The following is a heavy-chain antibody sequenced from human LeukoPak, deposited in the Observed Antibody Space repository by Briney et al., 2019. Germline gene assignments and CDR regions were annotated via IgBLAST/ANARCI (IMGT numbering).Heavy chain of an antibody. J-gene: IGHJ3*01. CDR2: IHGNGETT. Sequence: GGSLRLSCAASGFTFSNYALIWVRQAPGKGLEWVAGIHGNGETTYYTDSVKGRFTISRDNSKSTLYLQMNSLRAEDTAVYYCGRDPNGDYVGAFDFWGQGTKVTVSS. D-gene: IGHD3-16*01. CDR3: GRDPNGDYVGAFDF. CDR1: GFTFSNYA. V-gene: IGHV3-23*01.